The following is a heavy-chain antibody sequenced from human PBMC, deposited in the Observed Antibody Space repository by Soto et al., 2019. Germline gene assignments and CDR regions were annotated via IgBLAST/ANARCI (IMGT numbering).Heavy chain of an antibody. CDR1: GFSLTTQGVH. V-gene: IGHV2-5*02. D-gene: IGHD4-17*01. CDR3: VYRDFGDYFFQF. Sequence: QITLKESGPTLVKPTQTLTLTCTFSGFSLTTQGVHVGWIRQPPGKALEWLALIYWDDNAVYSPSLKNRLTITKDPSKSQVVLTLATVDPVDTATYYCVYRDFGDYFFQFWGQGILVNVSS. J-gene: IGHJ4*02. CDR2: IYWDDNA.